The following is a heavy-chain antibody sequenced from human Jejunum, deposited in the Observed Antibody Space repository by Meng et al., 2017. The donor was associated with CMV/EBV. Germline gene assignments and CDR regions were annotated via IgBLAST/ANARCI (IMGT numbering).Heavy chain of an antibody. CDR2: IMPGSGNT. CDR3: ATDHIAYHHGYDGD. V-gene: IGHV1-58*01. Sequence: SGFTFSGYVVQWVRQAGGQRLEWIGWIMPGSGNTNYAQKFRERVTITGDMSTNTAYMELSSLRFEDTAVYYCATDHIAYHHGYDGDWGQGTLVTVSS. D-gene: IGHD3-3*01. CDR1: GFTFSGYV. J-gene: IGHJ4*02.